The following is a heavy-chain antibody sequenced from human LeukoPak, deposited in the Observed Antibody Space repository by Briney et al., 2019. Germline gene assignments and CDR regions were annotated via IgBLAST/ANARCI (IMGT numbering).Heavy chain of an antibody. V-gene: IGHV3-33*06. J-gene: IGHJ4*02. CDR2: IWYDGSNK. Sequence: PGGSLRLSCAASGFTFSSYGMHWVRQAPGKGLEWVAVIWYDGSNKYYADSVKGRFTISRDNSKNTLYLQMNSLRAEDTAVYYCAKDYYYYDSSGYRVGYFDYWGQGTLVTVSS. CDR1: GFTFSSYG. D-gene: IGHD3-22*01. CDR3: AKDYYYYDSSGYRVGYFDY.